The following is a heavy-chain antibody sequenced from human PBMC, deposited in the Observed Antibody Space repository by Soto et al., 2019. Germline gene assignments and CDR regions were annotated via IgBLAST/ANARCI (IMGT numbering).Heavy chain of an antibody. J-gene: IGHJ4*02. CDR2: INPIVSMS. CDR3: AASYGSGYRAFDY. D-gene: IGHD3-10*01. V-gene: IGHV1-69*02. CDR1: GDTFSFYT. Sequence: QVQLVQSGTEVKKPGSSVKVSCKASGDTFSFYTINWVRQAPGLGLEWVGRINPIVSMSNYAQKFQGRVSRTXDXATSTAYMELRSLRSDDTAMYFCAASYGSGYRAFDYWGQGALVIVSS.